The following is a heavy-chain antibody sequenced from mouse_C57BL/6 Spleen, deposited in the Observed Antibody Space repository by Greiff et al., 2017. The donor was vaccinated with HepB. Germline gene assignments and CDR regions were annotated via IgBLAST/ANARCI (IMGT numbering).Heavy chain of an antibody. D-gene: IGHD1-1*01. CDR3: ARIITTVEATGNAMDY. Sequence: VKLMESGPGLVQPSQSLSITCTVSGFSLTSYGVHWVRQSPGKGLEWLGVIWSGGSTDYNAAFISRLSISKDNSKSQVFFKMNSLQADDTAIYYCARIITTVEATGNAMDYWGQGTSVTVSS. J-gene: IGHJ4*01. V-gene: IGHV2-2*01. CDR1: GFSLTSYG. CDR2: IWSGGST.